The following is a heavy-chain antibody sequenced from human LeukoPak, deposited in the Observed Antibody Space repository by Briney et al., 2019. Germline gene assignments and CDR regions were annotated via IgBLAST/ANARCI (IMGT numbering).Heavy chain of an antibody. CDR2: IYYSGST. Sequence: PSETLPLTCTASGGSISSYYWSWIRQPPGKGLEWVGYIYYSGSTNYNPSLKSRVTISVDTSKNQFSLKLSSVTAADTAVYYCARVAVATRLGYFDYWGQGTLVTVSS. CDR3: ARVAVATRLGYFDY. J-gene: IGHJ4*02. D-gene: IGHD5-12*01. V-gene: IGHV4-59*01. CDR1: GGSISSYY.